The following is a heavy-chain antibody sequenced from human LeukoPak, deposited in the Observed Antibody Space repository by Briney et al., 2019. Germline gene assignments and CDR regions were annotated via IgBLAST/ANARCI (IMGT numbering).Heavy chain of an antibody. CDR2: IFPDGHQE. J-gene: IGHJ4*02. CDR1: GFSFSSYH. Sequence: SRGSLRLSCVASGFSFSSYHMSWVRQAPGKGLGCVAHIFPDGHQESCDASVRGRFTVSRDNAKNSVFLQMNSLRVEDTAIYYCARWRWQQSEFDLWGQGALVTVSS. CDR3: ARWRWQQSEFDL. D-gene: IGHD5-24*01. V-gene: IGHV3-7*01.